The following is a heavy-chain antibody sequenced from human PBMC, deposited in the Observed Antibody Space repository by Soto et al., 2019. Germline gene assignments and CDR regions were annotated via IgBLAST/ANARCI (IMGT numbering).Heavy chain of an antibody. CDR1: GDSVSINSAA. Sequence: PSQTLSLTCAISGDSVSINSAAWNWIRQSPSRGLEWLGRTYYRSKWYNDYAVSVKSRITINPDTSKNQFSLQLNSVTPEDTAVYYCARGRREGYCTNGVCSKGPFLDYYYGMDVWGQGTTVTVSS. V-gene: IGHV6-1*01. CDR2: TYYRSKWYN. D-gene: IGHD2-8*01. J-gene: IGHJ6*02. CDR3: ARGRREGYCTNGVCSKGPFLDYYYGMDV.